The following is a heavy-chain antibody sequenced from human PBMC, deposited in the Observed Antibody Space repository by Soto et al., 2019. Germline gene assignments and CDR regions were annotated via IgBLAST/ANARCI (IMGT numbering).Heavy chain of an antibody. CDR1: GFTFNAYW. Sequence: GGSLRLSCAASGFTFNAYWMNWVRQAQGKGLEWVANIHQDGDEKYYVDSVKGRFTISRDNAKKSLYLQMNSLRVEDTAVYYCARDKVQRGYSDYDLDYWGQGTLVTVSS. D-gene: IGHD5-12*01. CDR2: IHQDGDEK. CDR3: ARDKVQRGYSDYDLDY. J-gene: IGHJ4*02. V-gene: IGHV3-7*01.